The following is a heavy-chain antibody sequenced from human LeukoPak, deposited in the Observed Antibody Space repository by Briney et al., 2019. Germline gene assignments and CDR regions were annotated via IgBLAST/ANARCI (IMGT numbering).Heavy chain of an antibody. Sequence: ASVKVSCKVSGYTLSELSMHWVRQAPGQGLEWMGWINPISGVTGSAQKFQGRVTMTRDKSISTVYMELSRLTSDDTAIYFCARVGSSGWYHWFDPWGQGTLVTVSS. CDR3: ARVGSSGWYHWFDP. D-gene: IGHD6-19*01. J-gene: IGHJ5*02. CDR1: GYTLSELS. CDR2: INPISGVT. V-gene: IGHV1-2*02.